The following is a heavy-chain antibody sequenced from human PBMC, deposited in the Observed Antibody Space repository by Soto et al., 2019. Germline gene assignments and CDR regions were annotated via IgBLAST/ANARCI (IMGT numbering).Heavy chain of an antibody. CDR2: IDPSDSYT. CDR3: ARRFLGYCTSTSCVQGMDV. J-gene: IGHJ6*02. D-gene: IGHD2-2*01. Sequence: YSLTISCKGSGYSFTSYWISWVRQMPGKGLEWMGRIDPSDSYTNYSPSFQGHVTISADKSISTAYLQWSSLKASDTAMYYCARRFLGYCTSTSCVQGMDVWGPGTPVTVSS. CDR1: GYSFTSYW. V-gene: IGHV5-10-1*01.